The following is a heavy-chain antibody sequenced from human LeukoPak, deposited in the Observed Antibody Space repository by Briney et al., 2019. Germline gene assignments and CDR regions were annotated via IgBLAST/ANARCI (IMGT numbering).Heavy chain of an antibody. Sequence: GGSLRLSCTASGFTFSSYGMHRVRQAPGKGLEWVAVISYDGRNQYYADSVKGRFAISRDNSKNTVYLQMSSLRPEDTAVYYCASERGASGEFAYWGQGTLVPVSS. D-gene: IGHD3-10*01. J-gene: IGHJ4*02. CDR2: ISYDGRNQ. V-gene: IGHV3-30*03. CDR3: ASERGASGEFAY. CDR1: GFTFSSYG.